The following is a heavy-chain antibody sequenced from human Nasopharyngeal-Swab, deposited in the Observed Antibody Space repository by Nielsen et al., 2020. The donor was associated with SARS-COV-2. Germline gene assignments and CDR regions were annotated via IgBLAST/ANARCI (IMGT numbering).Heavy chain of an antibody. D-gene: IGHD3-9*01. J-gene: IGHJ4*02. CDR3: ASRGGANYDILTGYFDY. CDR2: INAGNGNT. Sequence: ASVKVSCKASGYTFTSYAMHWVRQAPGQRLEWMGWINAGNGNTKYSQKFQGRVTITRDTSASTAYMELSSLRSEDTAVYYCASRGGANYDILTGYFDYWGQGTLVTVSS. CDR1: GYTFTSYA. V-gene: IGHV1-3*01.